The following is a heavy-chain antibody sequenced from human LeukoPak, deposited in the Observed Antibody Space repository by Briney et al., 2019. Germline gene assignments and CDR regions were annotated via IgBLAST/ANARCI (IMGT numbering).Heavy chain of an antibody. CDR3: ARGSMAGYDSNFDY. D-gene: IGHD5-12*01. J-gene: IGHJ4*02. CDR2: MNPNSGNT. CDR1: GYTFTSYD. Sequence: ASVKVSCKASGYTFTSYDINWVRQATGQGLEWMGWMNPNSGNTGYAQKFQGRVTMTRNTSISTAYMELSSLRSEDTAVYYCARGSMAGYDSNFDYWGQGTLVTVSS. V-gene: IGHV1-8*01.